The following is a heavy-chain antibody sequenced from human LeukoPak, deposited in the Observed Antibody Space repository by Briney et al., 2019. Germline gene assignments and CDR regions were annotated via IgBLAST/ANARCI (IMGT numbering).Heavy chain of an antibody. CDR2: ISSSGSTI. CDR3: ARDNSVGDNAWWFDP. Sequence: GGSLRLSCAVSGFTFSDYYMSWIRQAPGKGLEWVSYISSSGSTIYYADSVKGRFTISRDNAKNSLYLQMNSLRAEDTAVYYCARDNSVGDNAWWFDPWGQGTLVTVSS. J-gene: IGHJ5*02. V-gene: IGHV3-11*01. CDR1: GFTFSDYY. D-gene: IGHD1-26*01.